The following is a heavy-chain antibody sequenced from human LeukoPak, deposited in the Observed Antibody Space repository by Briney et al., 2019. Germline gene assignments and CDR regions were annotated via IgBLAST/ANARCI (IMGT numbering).Heavy chain of an antibody. D-gene: IGHD3-16*01. CDR1: GGSISSYY. Sequence: SETLSLTCTVSGGSISSYYWSWIRQPPGKGLEWIGYIYYSGSTNYNPSPKSRVTISVDTSKNQFSLKLSSVTAADTAVYYCASSLGLYFDYWGQGTLVTVSS. CDR2: IYYSGST. J-gene: IGHJ4*02. CDR3: ASSLGLYFDY. V-gene: IGHV4-59*01.